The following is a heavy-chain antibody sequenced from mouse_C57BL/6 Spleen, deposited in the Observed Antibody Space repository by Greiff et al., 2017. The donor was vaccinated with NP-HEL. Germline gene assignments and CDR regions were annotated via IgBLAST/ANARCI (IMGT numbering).Heavy chain of an antibody. Sequence: VESGASVKISCKASGYAFSSSWMNWVKQRPGKGLEWIGRIYPGDGDTNYNGKFKGKATLTADKSSSTAYMQLSSLTSEDSAVYFCARNYGSSYAMDYWGQGTSVTVSS. CDR1: GYAFSSSW. V-gene: IGHV1-82*01. CDR2: IYPGDGDT. D-gene: IGHD1-1*01. CDR3: ARNYGSSYAMDY. J-gene: IGHJ4*01.